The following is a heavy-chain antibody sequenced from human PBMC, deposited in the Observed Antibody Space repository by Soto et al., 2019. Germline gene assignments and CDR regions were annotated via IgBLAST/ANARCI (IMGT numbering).Heavy chain of an antibody. CDR2: ISGSGGST. CDR1: VFTFSSYA. Sequence: EVQLLESGGGLVQHGGSLRLSCASSVFTFSSYAMSWFRQAPGKGLEWVSLISGSGGSTYTPDSVKGRFTISRDNSKNTLYLQLNRVREEDTAVYYCANVPALPGRTLYFCDYWGQGTLVTVAS. D-gene: IGHD6-6*01. J-gene: IGHJ4*02. CDR3: ANVPALPGRTLYFCDY. V-gene: IGHV3-23*01.